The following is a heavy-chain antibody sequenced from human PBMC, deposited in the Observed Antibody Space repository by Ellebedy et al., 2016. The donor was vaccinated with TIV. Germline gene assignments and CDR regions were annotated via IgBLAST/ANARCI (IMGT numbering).Heavy chain of an antibody. V-gene: IGHV1-69*06. D-gene: IGHD3-3*01. J-gene: IGHJ6*02. CDR3: ARVVTNWSGYYVRYYGMDV. CDR2: IIPIFGTA. Sequence: SVKVSXXASGGTFSSYAISWVRQAPGQGLEWMGGIIPIFGTANYAQKFQGRVTITADKSTSTAYMELSSLRSEDTAVYYCARVVTNWSGYYVRYYGMDVWGQGTTVTVSS. CDR1: GGTFSSYA.